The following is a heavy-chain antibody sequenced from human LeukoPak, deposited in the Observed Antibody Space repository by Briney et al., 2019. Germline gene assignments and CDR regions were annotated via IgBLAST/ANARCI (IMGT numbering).Heavy chain of an antibody. CDR2: ISSSSSYI. CDR1: GFTFSSYT. D-gene: IGHD3-10*01. J-gene: IGHJ4*02. Sequence: GGSLRLSCAASGFTFSSYTMNWVRQAPGKGLEWVSSISSSSSYIYYADSVKGRFTISRDNAKKSLYLQMNSLRAEDTAVYYCARGYYYDSGTPGSFDYWGQGTLVTVSS. V-gene: IGHV3-21*01. CDR3: ARGYYYDSGTPGSFDY.